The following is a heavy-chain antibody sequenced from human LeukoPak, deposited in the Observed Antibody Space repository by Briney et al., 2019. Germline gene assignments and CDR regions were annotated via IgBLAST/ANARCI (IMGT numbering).Heavy chain of an antibody. Sequence: GGSLRLSCAVSGITLSNYGMSWGRQAPGEGLEWVAGISDSGGSTNYADSVKGRFTISRDNPKNTLYLQMNSLRAEDTAVYFCARRGVVIRVILVGFHKEAFYFDSWGQGALVTVSS. CDR1: GITLSNYG. CDR3: ARRGVVIRVILVGFHKEAFYFDS. CDR2: ISDSGGST. J-gene: IGHJ4*02. D-gene: IGHD3-22*01. V-gene: IGHV3-23*01.